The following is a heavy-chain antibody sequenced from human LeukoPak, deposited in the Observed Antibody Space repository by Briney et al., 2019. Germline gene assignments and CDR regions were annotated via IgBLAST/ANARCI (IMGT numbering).Heavy chain of an antibody. Sequence: GASVKVSCKVSGYTLTELSMHWVRQAPGKGLEWMGGFDPEDGETIYAQKFQGRVTMTEDTSTDTAHMELSSLRSEDTAVYYCATAPIWRVYYFDYWGQGTLVTVSS. V-gene: IGHV1-24*01. D-gene: IGHD3-3*01. CDR2: FDPEDGET. CDR3: ATAPIWRVYYFDY. J-gene: IGHJ4*02. CDR1: GYTLTELS.